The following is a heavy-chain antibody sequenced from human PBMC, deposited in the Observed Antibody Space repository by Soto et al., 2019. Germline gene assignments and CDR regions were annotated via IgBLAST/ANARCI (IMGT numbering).Heavy chain of an antibody. D-gene: IGHD5-18*01. CDR1: GYSFTSYW. Sequence: ESLKISCKGSGYSFTSYWIGWVRQMPGKGLEWMGIIYPGDSDTRYSPSFQGQVTISADKSITTAYLQWSSLKASDTAIYYCARRNTAMVQSYYYGMDVWGQGTTVTVSS. J-gene: IGHJ6*02. CDR3: ARRNTAMVQSYYYGMDV. CDR2: IYPGDSDT. V-gene: IGHV5-51*01.